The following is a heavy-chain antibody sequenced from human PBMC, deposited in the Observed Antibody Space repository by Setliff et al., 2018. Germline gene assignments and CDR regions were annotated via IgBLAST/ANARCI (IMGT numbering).Heavy chain of an antibody. D-gene: IGHD4-4*01. CDR2: ISNSGSLI. J-gene: IGHJ4*02. CDR3: AKDTGYYFDY. CDR1: GFTFSDYY. V-gene: IGHV3-11*01. Sequence: GGSLRLSCVVSGFTFSDYYMSWIRQAPGKGLEWVSHISNSGSLIYYADSVKGRFTISRDNAKNSLFLQMNSLRAEDTAVYYCAKDTGYYFDYWGQGTLVTVSS.